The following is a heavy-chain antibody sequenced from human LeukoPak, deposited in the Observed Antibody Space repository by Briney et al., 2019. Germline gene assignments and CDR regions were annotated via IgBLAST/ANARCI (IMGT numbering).Heavy chain of an antibody. CDR2: ILSDGSKT. D-gene: IGHD1-1*01. CDR3: VKGLVQTTMSYSVDY. V-gene: IGHV3-30*02. CDR1: GFTFSSDA. J-gene: IGHJ4*02. Sequence: PGGSLRLSCAASGFTFSSDAMHWVRQAPGKGLEWVAIILSDGSKTYYPDSVRGRFTISRDNSKNTLYLQMNSLRAEDTAVYYCVKGLVQTTMSYSVDYWGQGALVTVSS.